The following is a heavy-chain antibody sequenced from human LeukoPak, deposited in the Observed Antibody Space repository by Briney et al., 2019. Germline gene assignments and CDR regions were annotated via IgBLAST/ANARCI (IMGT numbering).Heavy chain of an antibody. CDR3: ARLLYYYDSSIYQRYFDY. V-gene: IGHV3-23*03. CDR1: GFASNTYG. D-gene: IGHD3-22*01. J-gene: IGHJ4*02. CDR2: IYSGGNT. Sequence: GGSLRLSCAASGFASNTYGMSWVRQAPGKGLEWVSIIYSGGNTHYADSVKGRFTISRDNSQNTLYLQMNSLRPEDTAVYYCARLLYYYDSSIYQRYFDYWGQGTLVTVSS.